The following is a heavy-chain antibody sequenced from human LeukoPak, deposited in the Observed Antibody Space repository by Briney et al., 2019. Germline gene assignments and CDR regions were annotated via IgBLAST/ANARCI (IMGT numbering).Heavy chain of an antibody. CDR1: GGSFSGYY. Sequence: PSETLSLTCAVYGGSFSGYYWSWIRQHPGKGLEWIGYMNNRGTSNYNPSLRSRVTISVDTSNNQFSLRLSSVTAADTAVYYCTRIPTHYYGSGSYYGYFDSWGQGTLVTVSS. CDR3: TRIPTHYYGSGSYYGYFDS. CDR2: MNNRGTS. D-gene: IGHD3-10*01. J-gene: IGHJ4*02. V-gene: IGHV4-34*09.